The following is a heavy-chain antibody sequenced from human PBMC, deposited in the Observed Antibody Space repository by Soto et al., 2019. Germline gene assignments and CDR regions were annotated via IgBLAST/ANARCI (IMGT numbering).Heavy chain of an antibody. V-gene: IGHV4-59*01. CDR3: ARYSTMVRGFRY. D-gene: IGHD3-10*01. J-gene: IGHJ4*02. CDR2: IYYSGST. CDR1: GGSISSYY. Sequence: SETLSLTCSVSGGSISSYYWSWIRQPPGKGLEWIGYIYYSGSTNYNPSLKSRITISVDTSKNQFSLKLSSVTAADTAVYYCARYSTMVRGFRYWGQGTLVTVSS.